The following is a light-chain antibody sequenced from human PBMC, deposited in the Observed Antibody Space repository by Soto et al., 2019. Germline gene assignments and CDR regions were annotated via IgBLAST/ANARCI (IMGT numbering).Light chain of an antibody. V-gene: IGKV1-27*01. CDR1: QGISNY. CDR2: AAS. Sequence: DIQMTQAPSSLSAYVSDRVTITCRASQGISNYLAWYQQKPGKVPKLLIYAASTLQSGVPSRFSGSGSGTDFTLTISSMQPEDVATHYCQGYGSAPWTFGQGTKVEIK. J-gene: IGKJ1*01. CDR3: QGYGSAPWT.